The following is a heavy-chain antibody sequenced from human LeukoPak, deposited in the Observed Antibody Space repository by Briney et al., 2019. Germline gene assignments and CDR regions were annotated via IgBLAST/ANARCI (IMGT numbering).Heavy chain of an antibody. CDR1: LYTFTNFY. V-gene: IGHV1-2*02. CDR3: ARPQVGATDAFDI. D-gene: IGHD1-26*01. J-gene: IGHJ3*02. CDR2: MNPNSGDT. Sequence: ASVKVSCKASLYTFTNFYIHWVRQAPGQGLEWMGWMNPNSGDTSYAREFQGRVTMTRDTSISTAYMELSRLRSDDTAVYYCARPQVGATDAFDIWGQGTMVTVSS.